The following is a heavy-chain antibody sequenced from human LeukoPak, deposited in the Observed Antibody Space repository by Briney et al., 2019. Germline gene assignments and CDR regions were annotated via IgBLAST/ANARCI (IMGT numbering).Heavy chain of an antibody. Sequence: GGSLRLSCAASGFTFGSYGMHWVRQAPGKGLEWVAVISYDGSNKYYADSVKGRFIISRDNSKNTLYLQMNSLRAEDTAVYYCAKVAVYYYGSGSYNDAFDIWGQGTMVTVSS. CDR1: GFTFGSYG. CDR2: ISYDGSNK. V-gene: IGHV3-30*18. CDR3: AKVAVYYYGSGSYNDAFDI. D-gene: IGHD3-10*01. J-gene: IGHJ3*02.